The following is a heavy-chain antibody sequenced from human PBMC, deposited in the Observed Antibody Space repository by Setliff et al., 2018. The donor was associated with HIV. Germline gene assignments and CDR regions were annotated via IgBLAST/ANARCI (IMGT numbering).Heavy chain of an antibody. J-gene: IGHJ4*02. Sequence: PSETLSLTCSVSGGSISSGGHYWNWIRQHPGRGLEWIGYIYNTGSTYHSPSLESRVTISIDTSKNQFSLKLSSVIAADTAVYYCARDYYDSTGYYFDYWGQGTLVTVSS. CDR2: IYNTGST. CDR1: GGSISSGGHY. V-gene: IGHV4-31*03. CDR3: ARDYYDSTGYYFDY. D-gene: IGHD3-22*01.